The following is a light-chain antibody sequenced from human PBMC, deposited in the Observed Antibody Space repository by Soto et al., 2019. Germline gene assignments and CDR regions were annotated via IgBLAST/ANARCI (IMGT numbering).Light chain of an antibody. CDR2: DAY. CDR1: QSVNSY. V-gene: IGKV3-11*01. Sequence: EIVLTQSPATLSLSPGDRATLSCRSSQSVNSYLAWYQQKPGQAPRLLIYDAYNRATGIPARFSGSGSGTEFTLTISSLEPEDFAVYYCQQRSNWPSTFGGGTKVEIK. J-gene: IGKJ4*01. CDR3: QQRSNWPST.